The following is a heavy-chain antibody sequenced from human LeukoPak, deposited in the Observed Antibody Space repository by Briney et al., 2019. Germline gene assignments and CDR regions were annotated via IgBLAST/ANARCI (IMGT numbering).Heavy chain of an antibody. CDR2: IFPIFGST. J-gene: IGHJ1*01. D-gene: IGHD6-13*01. Sequence: RASVKVSCKASGGTFSNYAISWVRQAPGQGLEWMGGIFPIFGSTNYAQKFRGRVTITAEESTSTAYMQLSSLRSEDTAVYYCVRVGAAAGIEYFHYWGQGTLVTVSS. V-gene: IGHV1-69*13. CDR1: GGTFSNYA. CDR3: VRVGAAAGIEYFHY.